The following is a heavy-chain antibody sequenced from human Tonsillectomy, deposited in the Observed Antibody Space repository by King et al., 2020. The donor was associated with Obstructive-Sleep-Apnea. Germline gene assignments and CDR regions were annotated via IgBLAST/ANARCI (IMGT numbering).Heavy chain of an antibody. Sequence: QLVQSGGGVVQPGRSLRLSCAASGFTFSSYAMHWVRQAPGKGLEWVAVISYDGSNKYYADSVKGRFTISRDNSKNTLYLQMNSLRAEDTAVYYCARDYGLRYFDWFFDYWGQGTLVTVSS. D-gene: IGHD3-9*01. CDR3: ARDYGLRYFDWFFDY. J-gene: IGHJ4*02. V-gene: IGHV3-30*04. CDR1: GFTFSSYA. CDR2: ISYDGSNK.